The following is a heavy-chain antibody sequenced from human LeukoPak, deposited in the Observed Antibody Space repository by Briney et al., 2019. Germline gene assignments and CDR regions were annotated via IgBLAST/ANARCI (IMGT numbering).Heavy chain of an antibody. D-gene: IGHD2-2*01. V-gene: IGHV1-2*02. CDR2: MNLNSGAT. J-gene: IGHJ4*02. Sequence: GASVKVSCMASGYTFTDYYMHWVRQAPGQGLEWLGWMNLNSGATLYARNFQGRVAMTRDTSITTAYMELSSLISDDTAVYYCAREGGSASIRDFDYWGQGTLVTVSS. CDR3: AREGGSASIRDFDY. CDR1: GYTFTDYY.